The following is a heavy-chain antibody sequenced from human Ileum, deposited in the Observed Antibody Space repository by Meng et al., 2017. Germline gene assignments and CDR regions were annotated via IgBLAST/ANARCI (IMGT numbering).Heavy chain of an antibody. CDR1: SGSISSNTY. D-gene: IGHD4-23*01. J-gene: IGHJ4*02. CDR2: ISHSGSA. V-gene: IGHV4-4*02. Sequence: QVQLQESGPGLVRPSRTLSLTCAVSSGSISSNTYWSWVRQPPGKGLEWIGQISHSGSAYYNPSLKSRVTMSVDKSKSQFSLMLTSVTAADTAIYYCARHGGYSQDFWGQGTLVTVSS. CDR3: ARHGGYSQDF.